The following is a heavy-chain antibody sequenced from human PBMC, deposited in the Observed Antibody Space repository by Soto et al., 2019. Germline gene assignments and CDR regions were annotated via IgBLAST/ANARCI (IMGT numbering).Heavy chain of an antibody. CDR3: AKVGVKGFDY. CDR1: GFTFDDYA. V-gene: IGHV3-9*01. CDR2: ISWNSGSI. D-gene: IGHD3-10*01. Sequence: GGSLRLSCAASGFTFDDYAMHWVRQAPGKGLEWVSGISWNSGSIGYADSVKGRFTISRDNAKNSLYLQMNGLRAEDTALYYCAKVGVKGFDYWGQGTLVTVSS. J-gene: IGHJ4*02.